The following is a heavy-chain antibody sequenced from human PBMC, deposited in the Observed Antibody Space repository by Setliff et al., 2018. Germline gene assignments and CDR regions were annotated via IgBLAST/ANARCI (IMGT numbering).Heavy chain of an antibody. CDR2: MNPNRGHT. CDR3: ARGGGSSYLYDSRGSEYFQF. V-gene: IGHV1-8*02. Sequence: ASVKVSCKASGYTFTNSDINWVRQAPGQGLEWMGWMNPNRGHTGYAHKFQGRVSMTRDTSISTAYMELSSLTSDDTAVYYCARGGGSSYLYDSRGSEYFQFWGQGALVTVSS. J-gene: IGHJ1*01. D-gene: IGHD3-22*01. CDR1: GYTFTNSD.